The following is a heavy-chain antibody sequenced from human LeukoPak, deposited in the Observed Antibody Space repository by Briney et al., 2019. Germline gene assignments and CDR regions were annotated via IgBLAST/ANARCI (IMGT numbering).Heavy chain of an antibody. CDR1: GITFSQDW. Sequence: GGSLGLSCVASGITFSQDWMSWVRQAPGKGLEWVANINQDGSEKYYVDSVKGRFTISRDNAKNSLYLQMNSLRAEDTAVYYCARSRITMVRGSPNWFDPWGQGTLVTVSS. CDR3: ARSRITMVRGSPNWFDP. V-gene: IGHV3-7*01. D-gene: IGHD3-10*01. CDR2: INQDGSEK. J-gene: IGHJ5*02.